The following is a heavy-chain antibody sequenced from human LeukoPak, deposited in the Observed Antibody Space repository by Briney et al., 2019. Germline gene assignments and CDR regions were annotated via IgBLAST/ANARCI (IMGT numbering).Heavy chain of an antibody. CDR1: GGSIRNYF. J-gene: IGHJ5*02. D-gene: IGHD2-2*01. V-gene: IGHV4-59*01. CDR3: ASGGYCGDTSCYPNYFDP. Sequence: SETLSLTCTVSGGSIRNYFWSWIRQPPGKGLEWIGYIYYSGSTNYNYNPSLKSRVSISVDTSKSQFSLKLSSVTAADTAVYYCASGGYCGDTSCYPNYFDPWGQGTLVTVSS. CDR2: IYYSGSTNY.